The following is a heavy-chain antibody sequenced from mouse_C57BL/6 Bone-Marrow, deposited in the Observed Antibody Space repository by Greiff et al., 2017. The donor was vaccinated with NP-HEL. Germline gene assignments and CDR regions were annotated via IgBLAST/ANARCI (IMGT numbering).Heavy chain of an antibody. CDR2: INPNNGGT. CDR3: ARSLTGKNAMDY. J-gene: IGHJ4*01. V-gene: IGHV1-18*01. Sequence: EVQLQQSGPELVKPGASVKIPCKASGYTFTDYNMDWVKQSHGKSLEWIGDINPNNGGTIYNQKFKGKATLTVDKSSSTAYMELRSLTSEDTAVYYCARSLTGKNAMDYWGQGTSVTVSS. CDR1: GYTFTDYN. D-gene: IGHD4-1*01.